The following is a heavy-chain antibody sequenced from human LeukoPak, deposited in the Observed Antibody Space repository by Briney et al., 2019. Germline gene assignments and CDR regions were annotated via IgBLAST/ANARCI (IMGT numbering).Heavy chain of an antibody. D-gene: IGHD2-8*01. CDR2: IYYSGTA. J-gene: IGHJ4*02. V-gene: IGHV4-31*03. CDR3: ARFSNAHGVKFDY. Sequence: PSETLSLTCTVSGGSISSGDFYWSWVRQHPEKGLEWIGYIYYSGTAYYNPSLKSRVTMSVGTSKNQFSLKLDSVTAADTAVYYCARFSNAHGVKFDYWGQGTLVTVSS. CDR1: GGSISSGDFY.